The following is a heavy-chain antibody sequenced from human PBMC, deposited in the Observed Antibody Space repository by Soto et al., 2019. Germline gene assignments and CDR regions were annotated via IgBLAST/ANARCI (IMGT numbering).Heavy chain of an antibody. J-gene: IGHJ4*02. CDR3: AKGSCTNGVCYYFDY. CDR1: GFTFSSYG. D-gene: IGHD2-8*01. Sequence: GGSLRLSCAASGFTFSSYGMHWVRQAPGKGLEWVAVISYDGSNKYYADSVKGRFTISRDNSKNTLYLQMNSLRAEDTALYYCAKGSCTNGVCYYFDYWGQGPRSPSPQ. V-gene: IGHV3-30*18. CDR2: ISYDGSNK.